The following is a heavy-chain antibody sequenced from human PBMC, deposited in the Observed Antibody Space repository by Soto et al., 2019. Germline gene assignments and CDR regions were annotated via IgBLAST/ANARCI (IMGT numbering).Heavy chain of an antibody. CDR1: GGSISGYY. CDR2: IYYSGSI. D-gene: IGHD6-19*01. Sequence: QVQLQESGPGLVKPSETLSLTCTVSGGSISGYYWSWIRQPPGKGLEWIGYIYYSGSINYNPSLKRRVTISVDTSNNQFSLKLSSVTAADTAVYYCTKSAQINSSGWYRDWGQGTLVTVSS. V-gene: IGHV4-59*01. J-gene: IGHJ4*02. CDR3: TKSAQINSSGWYRD.